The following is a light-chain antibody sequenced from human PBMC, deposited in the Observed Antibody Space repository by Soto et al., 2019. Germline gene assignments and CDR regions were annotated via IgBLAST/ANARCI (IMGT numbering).Light chain of an antibody. CDR3: QQRSNWPPIT. Sequence: FLTQSPATLSVSPGERATLSCRASQSVSSSYLAWYQQKPGQAPRLLIYGASNRATGIPARFSGSGSGTDFTLTISSLEPEDFAVYYCQQRSNWPPITFGQGTRLEIK. CDR2: GAS. J-gene: IGKJ5*01. V-gene: IGKV3D-20*02. CDR1: QSVSSSY.